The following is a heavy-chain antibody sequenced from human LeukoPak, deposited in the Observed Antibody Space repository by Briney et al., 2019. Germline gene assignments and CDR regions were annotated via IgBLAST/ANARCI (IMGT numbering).Heavy chain of an antibody. CDR2: ITPGGGT. D-gene: IGHD5-24*01. V-gene: IGHV1-2*02. CDR3: ARDRYGDGFAHFDY. CDR1: GYTFTSYA. J-gene: IGHJ4*02. Sequence: ASVKVSCKASGYTFTSYAMHWVRQAPGQGLEWMGWITPGGGTNYPQKFQGRVAITRDTSITTAYMDLSRPTSDDTAVYYCARDRYGDGFAHFDYWGQGALVTVSS.